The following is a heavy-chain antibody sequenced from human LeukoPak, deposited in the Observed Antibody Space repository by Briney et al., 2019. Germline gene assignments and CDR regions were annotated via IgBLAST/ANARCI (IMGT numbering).Heavy chain of an antibody. Sequence: SETLSLTCTVSGGSISSGGYYWSWIRQHPGKGLEWIGYIYYSGSTYYNPSLKSRVTISVDTSKNQFSLKLSSVTAADTAVYYCARGNHYVLRWQYFDYWGQGTMVTVSS. CDR2: IYYSGST. CDR1: GGSISSGGYY. CDR3: ARGNHYVLRWQYFDY. J-gene: IGHJ4*03. D-gene: IGHD3-10*02. V-gene: IGHV4-31*03.